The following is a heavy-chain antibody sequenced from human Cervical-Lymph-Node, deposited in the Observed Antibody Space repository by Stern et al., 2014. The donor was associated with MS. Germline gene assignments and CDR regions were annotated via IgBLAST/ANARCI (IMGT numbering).Heavy chain of an antibody. CDR1: GFIFRNYG. CDR3: AKNGETDMAKDH. CDR2: IRVSSGST. Sequence: EVQLVESGGGLVQPGGSLRLSCAASGFIFRNYGMSWVRQAPGKGLEWVSDIRVSSGSTHYADSVKGRFTISRDNSKNTLYLQMDSLRVEDTAVYYCAKNGETDMAKDHWGQGTLVAVSS. J-gene: IGHJ4*02. V-gene: IGHV3-23*04. D-gene: IGHD5-18*01.